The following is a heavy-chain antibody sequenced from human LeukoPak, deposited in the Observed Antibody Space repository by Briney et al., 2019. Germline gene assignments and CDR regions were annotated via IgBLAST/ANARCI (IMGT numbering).Heavy chain of an antibody. V-gene: IGHV1-69*01. Sequence: GASVKVSCKASGGTSSSYAISWVRQAPGQGLEWMGGIIPIFGTANYAQKFQGRVTITADESTSTAYMELSSLRSEDTAVYYCATLGTGHDGEDWFDPWGQGTLVTVSS. CDR2: IIPIFGTA. CDR3: ATLGTGHDGEDWFDP. CDR1: GGTSSSYA. D-gene: IGHD5-12*01. J-gene: IGHJ5*02.